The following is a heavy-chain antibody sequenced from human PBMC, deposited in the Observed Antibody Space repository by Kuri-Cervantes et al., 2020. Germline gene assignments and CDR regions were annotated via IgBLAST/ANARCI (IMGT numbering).Heavy chain of an antibody. CDR2: ISGSGGST. CDR1: GFTFSSCA. D-gene: IGHD1-7*01. CDR3: ASILTGTKRFDY. Sequence: GESLKISCAASGFTFSSCAMSWVRQAPGKGLEWVSAISGSGGSTYYADSVKGRFTISRDNSKNTLYLQMNSLRAEDTAVYYCASILTGTKRFDYWGQGTLVTVSS. V-gene: IGHV3-23*01. J-gene: IGHJ4*02.